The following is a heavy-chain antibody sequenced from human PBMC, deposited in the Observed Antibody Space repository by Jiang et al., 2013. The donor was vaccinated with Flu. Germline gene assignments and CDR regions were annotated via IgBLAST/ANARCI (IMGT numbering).Heavy chain of an antibody. D-gene: IGHD3-3*01. CDR3: ARARGSSGVTIFGVVPKLPNWFDP. CDR1: GGSISSYY. J-gene: IGHJ5*02. V-gene: IGHV4-59*01. Sequence: LLKPSETLSLTCTVSGGSISSYYWSWIRQPPGKGLEWIGYIYYSGSTNYNPSLKSRVTISVDTSKNQFSLKLSSVTAADTAVYYCARARGSSGVTIFGVVPKLPNWFDPWGQGTLVTVSS. CDR2: IYYSGST.